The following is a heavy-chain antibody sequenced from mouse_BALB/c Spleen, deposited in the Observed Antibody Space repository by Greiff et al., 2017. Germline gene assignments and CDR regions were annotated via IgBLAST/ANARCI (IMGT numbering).Heavy chain of an antibody. J-gene: IGHJ2*01. V-gene: IGHV5-17*02. Sequence: EVMLVESGGGLVQPGGSRKLSCAASGFTFSSFGMHWVRQAPEQGLEWVAYISSGSSTIYYADTVKGRFTISRDNPKNTLYLQMTSLRSEDTAMYYCARTLHYYGSSYGFDYWGQGTTLTVSS. D-gene: IGHD1-1*01. CDR1: GFTFSSFG. CDR2: ISSGSSTI. CDR3: ARTLHYYGSSYGFDY.